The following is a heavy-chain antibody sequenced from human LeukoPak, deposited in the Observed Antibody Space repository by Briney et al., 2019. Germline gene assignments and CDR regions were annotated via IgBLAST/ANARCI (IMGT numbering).Heavy chain of an antibody. CDR2: ISSNGGST. V-gene: IGHV3-64*01. CDR1: GFTFSSYA. Sequence: GGSLRLSCAASGFTFSSYAMHWVRQAPGKGLEYVSAISSNGGSTYYANSVKGRFTISRDNSKNTLYLQMGSLRAEDMAVYYCAREESGYAGIDYWGQGTLVTVSS. CDR3: AREESGYAGIDY. J-gene: IGHJ4*02. D-gene: IGHD5-12*01.